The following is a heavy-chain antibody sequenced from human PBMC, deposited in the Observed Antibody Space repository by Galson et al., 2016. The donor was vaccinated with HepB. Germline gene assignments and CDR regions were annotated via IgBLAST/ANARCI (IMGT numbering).Heavy chain of an antibody. D-gene: IGHD6-19*01. CDR2: IYYSGRT. CDR3: ARDDSGGRYGFHYGMDV. V-gene: IGHV4-59*12. CDR1: GASISGYY. Sequence: ETLSLTCTVSGASISGYYLSWLRQPPGKGLEWIGYIYYSGRTNYKPSLKSRVTISVDTSKNQFSLKLSTVTAADTAVYYCARDDSGGRYGFHYGMDVWGQGTTVTVSS. J-gene: IGHJ6*02.